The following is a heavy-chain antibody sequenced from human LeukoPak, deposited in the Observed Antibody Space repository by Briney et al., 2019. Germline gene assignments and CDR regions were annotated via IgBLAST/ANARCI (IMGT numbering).Heavy chain of an antibody. D-gene: IGHD1/OR15-1a*01. V-gene: IGHV3-74*01. Sequence: GSLKLSCSASGLNLSGYWMHWVRQIPGKGLVWVSRIDSDGSGTSYADSVKGRFTISRDDVKNMLYLQMNSLRVEDTGLYYCSTVEHFWGQGTLVTVSS. CDR3: STVEHF. CDR1: GLNLSGYW. J-gene: IGHJ4*02. CDR2: IDSDGSGT.